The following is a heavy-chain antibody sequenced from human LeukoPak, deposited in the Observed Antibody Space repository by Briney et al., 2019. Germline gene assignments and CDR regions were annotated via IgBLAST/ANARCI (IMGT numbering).Heavy chain of an antibody. D-gene: IGHD2-15*01. CDR2: ISASSTRT. J-gene: IGHJ6*02. CDR3: VKDTPGGVLVGKPSALDV. CDR1: GLTFGSFA. Sequence: PGGSLRLSCVASGLTFGSFAMTWVRQAPGRGLEWVSSISASSTRTYYSGSVTGRFTVSRDNSKTTLYLQMNSLRADDTAVYYCVKDTPGGVLVGKPSALDVWGQGTTVTVSS. V-gene: IGHV3-23*01.